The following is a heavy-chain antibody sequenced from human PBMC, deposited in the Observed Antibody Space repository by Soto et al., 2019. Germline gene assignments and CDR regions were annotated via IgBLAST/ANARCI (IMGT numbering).Heavy chain of an antibody. CDR1: GGSFSGYY. CDR3: ATGIRGVMVNGAFDI. J-gene: IGHJ3*02. CDR2: INHSGST. D-gene: IGHD3-10*01. V-gene: IGHV4-34*01. Sequence: SETLSLTCAVYGGSFSGYYWSWIRQPPGKGLEWIGEINHSGSTNYNPSLKSRVTISVDTSKNQFSLKLSSVTAADTAVYYCATGIRGVMVNGAFDIWGQATMVTVSS.